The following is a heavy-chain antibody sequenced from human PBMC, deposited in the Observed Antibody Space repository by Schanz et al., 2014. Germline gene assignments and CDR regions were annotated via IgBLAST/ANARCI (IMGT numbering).Heavy chain of an antibody. CDR1: GFAFSTSS. J-gene: IGHJ4*02. CDR3: AHPRVGHSSGFDF. CDR2: ISGDSDYI. V-gene: IGHV3-21*01. Sequence: VHLVESGGGVVKPGGSLRLSCEASGFAFSTSSMNWVRQAPGKGLEWVSSISGDSDYIYYADSVKGRFTISRDNAKRSLYLRMNRLRVDDTAVYYCAHPRVGHSSGFDFWGQGSLVTVSS. D-gene: IGHD3-22*01.